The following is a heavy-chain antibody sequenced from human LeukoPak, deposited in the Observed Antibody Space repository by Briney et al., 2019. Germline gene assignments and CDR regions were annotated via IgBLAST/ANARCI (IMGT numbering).Heavy chain of an antibody. J-gene: IGHJ6*02. CDR1: GFTFSGYF. CDR3: ARDSQYAMDV. V-gene: IGHV3-30-3*01. CDR2: ISSDGNTK. Sequence: GRSLRLSCAASGFTFSGYFTHWVRQAPGKGLEWVAIISSDGNTKYYADSVKGRFTISRGNSKNTLYLQMNSLRAEDTAVYYCARDSQYAMDVWGQGTTVTVSS.